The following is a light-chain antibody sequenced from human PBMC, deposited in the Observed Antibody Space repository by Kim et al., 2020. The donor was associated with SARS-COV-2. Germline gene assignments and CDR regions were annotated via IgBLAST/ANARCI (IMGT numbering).Light chain of an antibody. CDR1: QSISSW. V-gene: IGKV1-5*01. CDR3: QQYNSYSSA. CDR2: DAS. Sequence: ASVGDRVTITGRASQSISSWLAWYQQKPGKAPKLLIYDASSLESGVPSRFSGSGSVTEFTLTISSLQPDDFATYYCQQYNSYSSAFGQGTKVDIK. J-gene: IGKJ1*01.